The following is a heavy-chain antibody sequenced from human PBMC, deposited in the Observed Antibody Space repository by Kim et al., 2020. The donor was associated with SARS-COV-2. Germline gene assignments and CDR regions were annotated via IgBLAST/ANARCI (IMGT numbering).Heavy chain of an antibody. CDR2: INAGNGNT. V-gene: IGHV1-3*01. J-gene: IGHJ6*03. CDR3: ARDGPYDYIWGSYPRYYYMDV. D-gene: IGHD3-16*02. Sequence: ASVKVSCKASGYTFTSYAMHWVRQAPGQRLEWMGWINAGNGNTKYSQKFQGRVTITRDTSASTAYMELSSLRSEDTAVYYCARDGPYDYIWGSYPRYYYMDVWGKGTTVTVSS. CDR1: GYTFTSYA.